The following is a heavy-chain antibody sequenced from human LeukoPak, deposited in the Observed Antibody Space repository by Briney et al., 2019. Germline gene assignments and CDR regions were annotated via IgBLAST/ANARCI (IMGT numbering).Heavy chain of an antibody. V-gene: IGHV3-23*01. CDR3: AKGGGSGSYYVGHFDY. CDR2: ISGSGDST. Sequence: GGSLRFSCAASGFTFSSYARSWVRQAPGKGLEWVSAISGSGDSTYYADSVKGRFTISRDNSKNTLYLQMNSLSAEDTAVYYCAKGGGSGSYYVGHFDYWGQGTLVTVSS. CDR1: GFTFSSYA. J-gene: IGHJ4*02. D-gene: IGHD1-26*01.